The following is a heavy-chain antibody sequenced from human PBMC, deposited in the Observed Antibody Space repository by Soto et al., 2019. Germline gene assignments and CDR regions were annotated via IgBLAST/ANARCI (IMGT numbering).Heavy chain of an antibody. CDR3: ARGLYYMDV. J-gene: IGHJ6*03. CDR1: GGSMSPYY. V-gene: IGHV4-59*01. Sequence: PSETLSLTCTVSGGSMSPYYWSWVRQPPGKALEWIGYVDYSGSTYNPSLKSRLTISLDTSKSQFPLRLTSVTPADTAVYYCARGLYYMDVWGKGTTVTVSS. CDR2: VDYSGST. D-gene: IGHD3-16*01.